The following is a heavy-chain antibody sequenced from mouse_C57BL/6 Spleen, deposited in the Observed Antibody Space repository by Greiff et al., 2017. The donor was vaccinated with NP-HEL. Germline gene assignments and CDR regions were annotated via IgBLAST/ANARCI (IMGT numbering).Heavy chain of an antibody. CDR1: GYTFTSYW. CDR3: ARWYDYDYFDD. Sequence: QVQLQQPGAELVKPGASVKLSCKASGYTFTSYWMHWVKQRPGQGLEWIGMIHPNSGSTNYNEKFKSKATLTVDKSSSTAYMQLSSLTSEDSAVYYCARWYDYDYFDDWGQGTTLTVSS. CDR2: IHPNSGST. D-gene: IGHD2-4*01. J-gene: IGHJ2*01. V-gene: IGHV1-64*01.